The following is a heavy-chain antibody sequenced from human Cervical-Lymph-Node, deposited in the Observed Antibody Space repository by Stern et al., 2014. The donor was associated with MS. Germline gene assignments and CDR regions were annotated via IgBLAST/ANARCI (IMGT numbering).Heavy chain of an antibody. CDR3: ARPHSPGWSYYFDF. J-gene: IGHJ4*02. D-gene: IGHD6-19*01. CDR2: IFPGVSDT. Sequence: EVQLVESGAEVRKPGQSLTISCNISGYTFTAYWIAWVRQMPGKGLEWMGAIFPGVSDTRSSPSFQGHVTISVDPSINTACLQWSDLRASDTAMYYCARPHSPGWSYYFDFWGQGTLVAVSS. CDR1: GYTFTAYW. V-gene: IGHV5-51*01.